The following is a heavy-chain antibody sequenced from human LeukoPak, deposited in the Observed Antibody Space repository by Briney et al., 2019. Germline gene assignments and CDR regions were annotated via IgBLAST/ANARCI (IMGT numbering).Heavy chain of an antibody. D-gene: IGHD1-7*01. J-gene: IGHJ4*02. CDR3: APRPYNWNYVGPLDY. CDR1: GFSFGTYA. CDR2: ITGSGGST. Sequence: SGGSLRLSCAASGFSFGTYAMSWVRQAPGKGLEWVSGITGSGGSTYYADSVKGRFTISRDNSKNTLYLQMNNLRAEDTAVYYCAPRPYNWNYVGPLDYWSQGTLVTVSS. V-gene: IGHV3-23*01.